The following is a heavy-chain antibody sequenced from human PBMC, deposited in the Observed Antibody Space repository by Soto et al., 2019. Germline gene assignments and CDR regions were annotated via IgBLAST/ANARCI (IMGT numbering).Heavy chain of an antibody. D-gene: IGHD3-22*01. V-gene: IGHV1-2*02. CDR1: GYTFTDHL. CDR3: ARGAQGFFPVSGIYFYFDH. J-gene: IGHJ4*02. Sequence: ASVKVSCKTSGYTFTDHLIHWVRQSPGQGLQWVGWVHPDSGGTNVAQAFQDRVTMTADTSITTAYMDLARLRPDDTAIFYCARGAQGFFPVSGIYFYFDHWGQGTPVTFSS. CDR2: VHPDSGGT.